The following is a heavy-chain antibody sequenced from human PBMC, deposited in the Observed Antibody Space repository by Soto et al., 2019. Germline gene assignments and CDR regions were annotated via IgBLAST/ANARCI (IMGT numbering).Heavy chain of an antibody. CDR3: ARESEDLTSNFDY. CDR1: GFTFTSYS. V-gene: IGHV3-21*06. J-gene: IGHJ4*02. CDR2: ISITTNYI. Sequence: GGSLRLSCAASGFTFTSYSMNWVRQAPGKGLEWVSSISITTNYIYYGDSMKGRFTISRDNAKNSLYLEMNSLRAEDTAVYYCARESEDLTSNFDYWGQGTLVTVSS.